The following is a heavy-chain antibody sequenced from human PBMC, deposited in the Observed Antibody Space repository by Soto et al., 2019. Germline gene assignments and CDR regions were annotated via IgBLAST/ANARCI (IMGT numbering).Heavy chain of an antibody. CDR1: GGSFSGYY. D-gene: IGHD1-1*01. V-gene: IGHV4-34*01. CDR2: INHSGST. Sequence: SETLSLTCAVYGGSFSGYYWSWIRQPPGKGLEWIGEINHSGSTNYNPSLKSRVTISVDTSKNQFSLKLSSVTAADTAVYYCARANWRAGNKSYYYGMDVWGQGTTVNVSS. J-gene: IGHJ6*02. CDR3: ARANWRAGNKSYYYGMDV.